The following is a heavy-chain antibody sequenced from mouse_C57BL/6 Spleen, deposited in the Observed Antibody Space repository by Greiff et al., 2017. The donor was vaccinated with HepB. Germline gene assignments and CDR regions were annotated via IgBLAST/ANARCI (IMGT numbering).Heavy chain of an antibody. CDR2: IHPNSGST. D-gene: IGHD1-1*01. CDR3: ARRPTVVADWYFDV. J-gene: IGHJ1*03. V-gene: IGHV1-64*01. Sequence: QVQLQQPGAELVKPGDSVKLSCKASGYTFTSYWMHWVKQRPGQGLEWIGMIHPNSGSTNYNEKFKSKATLTVDKSSSTAYMQLSSLTSEDSAVYYCARRPTVVADWYFDVWGTGTTVTVSS. CDR1: GYTFTSYW.